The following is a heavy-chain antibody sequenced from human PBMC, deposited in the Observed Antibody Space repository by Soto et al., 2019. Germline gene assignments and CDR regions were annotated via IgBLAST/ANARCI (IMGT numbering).Heavy chain of an antibody. CDR2: INAGNGNT. V-gene: IGHV1-3*05. CDR1: GYTFTSYA. Sequence: QVQLVQSGAEEKKPGASVKVSSKASGYTFTSYAMHWVRQAPGQRLEWMGWINAGNGNTKYSQKFQGRVTITRDTSASTAYMELSSLRSEDTAVYYCARDHVDTAMVGEYWGQGTLVTVSS. CDR3: ARDHVDTAMVGEY. J-gene: IGHJ4*02. D-gene: IGHD5-18*01.